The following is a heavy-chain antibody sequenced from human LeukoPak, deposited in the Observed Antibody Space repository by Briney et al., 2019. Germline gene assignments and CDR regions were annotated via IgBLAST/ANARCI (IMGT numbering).Heavy chain of an antibody. CDR2: INPSGGST. Sequence: ASVKVSCKASGYTFTSYAMNWVRQAPGQGLEWMGIINPSGGSTSYAQKFQGRVTMTRDTSTSTVYMELSSLRSEDTAVYYCARDREWGRQEYRTGHCSSTSCPRVWFDPWGQGTLVTVSS. CDR1: GYTFTSYA. J-gene: IGHJ5*02. CDR3: ARDREWGRQEYRTGHCSSTSCPRVWFDP. V-gene: IGHV1-46*01. D-gene: IGHD2-2*01.